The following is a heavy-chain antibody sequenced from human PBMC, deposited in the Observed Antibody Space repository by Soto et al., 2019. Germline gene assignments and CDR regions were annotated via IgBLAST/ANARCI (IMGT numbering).Heavy chain of an antibody. CDR3: ARHGGSYSFHY. CDR2: NSYSGST. CDR1: GGSTSSYY. D-gene: IGHD1-26*01. Sequence: QVQLQESGPGLVKPSETLSLTCTVTGGSTSSYYWSWLRQPPGKGLEWIGYNSYSGSTDYNPSLKSRVTISVDTSKNQFSLKLSSATAADTAVYYCARHGGSYSFHYWGQGTLVTVSS. V-gene: IGHV4-59*08. J-gene: IGHJ4*02.